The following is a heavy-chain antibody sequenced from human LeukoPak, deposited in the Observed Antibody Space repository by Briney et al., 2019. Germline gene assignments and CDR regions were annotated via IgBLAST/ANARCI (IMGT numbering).Heavy chain of an antibody. Sequence: SQTLSLTCSVSGASITSGKFYWSWLRQPAGKGPDVVGRMYSSGTTNDNPSLRRRGTISVRNSKKLFTQKLTYVPTAASTDYYCARNEGKHGFDDWGPGTLVSVSS. J-gene: IGHJ4*02. CDR3: ARNEGKHGFDD. CDR1: GASITSGKFY. CDR2: MYSSGTT. V-gene: IGHV4-61*02. D-gene: IGHD3-10*01.